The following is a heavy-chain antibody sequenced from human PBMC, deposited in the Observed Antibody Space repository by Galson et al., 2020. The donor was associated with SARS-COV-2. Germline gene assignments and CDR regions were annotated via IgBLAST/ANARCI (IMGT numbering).Heavy chain of an antibody. D-gene: IGHD3-9*01. Sequence: ASVKVSCKASGYTFTNYYIHWVRQATGQWLQWMGRINPHSGGTSDEQKFQGRVIMTRDTTISTAYMELSSLTSDGTAAYYCAIRYFATSGYQPFDYWGQGTLVTVSP. CDR3: AIRYFATSGYQPFDY. V-gene: IGHV1-2*06. CDR2: INPHSGGT. CDR1: GYTFTNYY. J-gene: IGHJ4*02.